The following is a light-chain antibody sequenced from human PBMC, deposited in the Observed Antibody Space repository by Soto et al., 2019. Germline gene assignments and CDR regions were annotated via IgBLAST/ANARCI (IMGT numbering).Light chain of an antibody. CDR2: DVS. V-gene: IGLV2-14*01. CDR1: ISDVGGYNF. J-gene: IGLJ1*01. CDR3: SSYATTNNYV. Sequence: QSVLTQPASASGSPGLSITISCTGTISDVGGYNFVSWYQHHPGKAPKLMIYDVSNRPSGVSNRFSGSKSGNTASLTISGLQAEDEAEYYCSSYATTNNYVFGTGTKLTVL.